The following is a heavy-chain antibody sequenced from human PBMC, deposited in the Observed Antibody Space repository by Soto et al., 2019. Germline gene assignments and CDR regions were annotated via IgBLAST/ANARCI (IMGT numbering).Heavy chain of an antibody. Sequence: GGSLRLSCAASGFTFSSYGMHWVRQAPGKGLEWVAVIWYDGSNKYYADSVKGRFTISRDNSKNTLYLQMNSLRAEDTAVYYCARDIEPAVAGHFDYWGQGTLVTVSS. CDR3: ARDIEPAVAGHFDY. CDR2: IWYDGSNK. CDR1: GFTFSSYG. D-gene: IGHD6-19*01. V-gene: IGHV3-33*01. J-gene: IGHJ4*02.